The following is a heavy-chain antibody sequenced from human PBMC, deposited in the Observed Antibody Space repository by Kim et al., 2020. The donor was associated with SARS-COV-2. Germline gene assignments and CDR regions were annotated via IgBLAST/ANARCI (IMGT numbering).Heavy chain of an antibody. D-gene: IGHD3-16*01. V-gene: IGHV3-23*01. CDR1: GFTFSSYA. Sequence: GGSLRLSCATSGFTFSSYAMSWVRQAPGKGLEWVSAISGSGGSTYYADSVKGRFTISRDNSKNTLYLQMNSLRAEDTAVYYCANRLRLKGYFDYWGQGTLVTVSS. CDR2: ISGSGGST. J-gene: IGHJ4*02. CDR3: ANRLRLKGYFDY.